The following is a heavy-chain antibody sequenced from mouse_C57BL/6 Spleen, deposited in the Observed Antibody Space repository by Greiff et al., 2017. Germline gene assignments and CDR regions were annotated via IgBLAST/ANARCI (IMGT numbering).Heavy chain of an antibody. D-gene: IGHD1-1*01. CDR2: ISYVGSN. V-gene: IGHV3-6*01. Sequence: EVQLQESGPGLVKPSQSLFLTCSVTGYSITSGHYWNWIRQFPGQKLEWMGYISYVGSNNSNPSLNNRISITRDTSKNQFFLKLNSVTTEDTATYYCARDNYCSSYFDYWGQGTTLTVSS. CDR3: ARDNYCSSYFDY. CDR1: GYSITSGHY. J-gene: IGHJ2*01.